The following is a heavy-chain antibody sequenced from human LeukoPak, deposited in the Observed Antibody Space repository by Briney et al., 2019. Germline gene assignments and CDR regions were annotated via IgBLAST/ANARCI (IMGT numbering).Heavy chain of an antibody. CDR2: IRYDGSNK. V-gene: IGHV3-30*02. CDR3: AKDFSVYHYESRVLDY. Sequence: PGGSLRLSCAGSGFTFSSYGMHWVRQAPGKGLEWVAFIRYDGSNKYYADSVKGRFTISRDNSKNTLYLQMNSLRAEDTAVYYCAKDFSVYHYESRVLDYWGQGTLVTVSS. CDR1: GFTFSSYG. D-gene: IGHD3-22*01. J-gene: IGHJ4*02.